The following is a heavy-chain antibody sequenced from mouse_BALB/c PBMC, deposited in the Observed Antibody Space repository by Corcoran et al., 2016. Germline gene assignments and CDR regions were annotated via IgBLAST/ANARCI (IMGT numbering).Heavy chain of an antibody. CDR1: GYTFTNYG. Sequence: QIQLVQSGPELKKPGETVKISCKASGYTFTNYGMNWVKQAPGKGLKWMGWINTYTGEPTYADDFKGRFAFSLETSASTAYLQINNLKNEDTATYFCARGDYDVSYWGQGTTLTVSS. CDR2: INTYTGEP. D-gene: IGHD2-4*01. J-gene: IGHJ2*01. CDR3: ARGDYDVSY. V-gene: IGHV9-3-1*01.